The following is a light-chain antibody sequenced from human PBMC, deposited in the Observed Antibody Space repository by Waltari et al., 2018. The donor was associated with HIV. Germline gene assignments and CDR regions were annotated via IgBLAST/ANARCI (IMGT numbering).Light chain of an antibody. Sequence: SALTPPRSVSGSPGQSVTLSCTGTSSDVGSYSYVSWYQQHTGKAPKLMIYDVSKRPTGVPDRFSGSKSGNTASLTISGLQAEDEADYYCCSYAGSYTFVVFGGGTQLTVL. CDR3: CSYAGSYTFVV. V-gene: IGLV2-11*01. CDR2: DVS. J-gene: IGLJ7*01. CDR1: SSDVGSYSY.